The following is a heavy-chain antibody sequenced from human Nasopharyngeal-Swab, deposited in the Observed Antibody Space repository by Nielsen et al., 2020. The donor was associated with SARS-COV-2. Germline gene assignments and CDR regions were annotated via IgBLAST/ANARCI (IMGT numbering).Heavy chain of an antibody. CDR2: FSGSGGIT. Sequence: GGSLRLSCAASGFTFSSYAMSWVRQAPGKGLEWVSAFSGSGGITYYADSVKGRFTISRDNSKNTLYLQMNSLRPEDTAVYYCAKDDPGDIVVVVAATHWDYWGQGTLVTVSS. CDR3: AKDDPGDIVVVVAATHWDY. D-gene: IGHD2-15*01. V-gene: IGHV3-23*01. J-gene: IGHJ4*02. CDR1: GFTFSSYA.